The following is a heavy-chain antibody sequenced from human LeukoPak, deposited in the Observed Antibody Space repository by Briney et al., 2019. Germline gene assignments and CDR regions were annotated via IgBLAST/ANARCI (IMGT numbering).Heavy chain of an antibody. Sequence: SGTLSLTCVVSGGSISSSNWWSWVRQPPEKGLEWIGEISHDGSTNYNPSLKSRVTISVDKFNNHFSLKLTSVTAADTAMYYCARGDNYVFDVWGRGTLVSVSS. CDR3: ARGDNYVFDV. CDR1: GGSISSSNW. V-gene: IGHV4-4*02. D-gene: IGHD5-24*01. J-gene: IGHJ2*01. CDR2: ISHDGST.